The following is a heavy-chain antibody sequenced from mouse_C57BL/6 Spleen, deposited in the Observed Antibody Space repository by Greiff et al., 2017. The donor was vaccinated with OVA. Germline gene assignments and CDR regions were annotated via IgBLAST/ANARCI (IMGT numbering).Heavy chain of an antibody. J-gene: IGHJ3*01. D-gene: IGHD2-10*01. V-gene: IGHV1-50*01. Sequence: QVQLQQSGAELVKPGASVKLSCKASGYTFTSYWMQWVKQRPGQGLEWIGEIDPSDSYTNYNQKFKGKATLTVDTSSSTAYMQLSSLTSEDSAVYYCARGPTMGWFAYWGQGTLVTVSA. CDR2: IDPSDSYT. CDR3: ARGPTMGWFAY. CDR1: GYTFTSYW.